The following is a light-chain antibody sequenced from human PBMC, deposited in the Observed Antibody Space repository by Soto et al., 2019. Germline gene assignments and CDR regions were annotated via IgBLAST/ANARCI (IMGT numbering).Light chain of an antibody. CDR3: QQYNTYPYT. Sequence: DIQMTQSPSTLSASVGDRVTITCRASQSISSWLAWYQQKPGKAPKVLIYKASSLESGVPSRFSGSGSGTEFTLTISSLQPDEFATYYCQQYNTYPYTFGQGTKLEIK. J-gene: IGKJ2*01. CDR1: QSISSW. V-gene: IGKV1-5*03. CDR2: KAS.